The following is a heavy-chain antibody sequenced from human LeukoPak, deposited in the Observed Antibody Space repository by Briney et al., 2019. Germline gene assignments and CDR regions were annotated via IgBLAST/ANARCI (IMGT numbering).Heavy chain of an antibody. Sequence: GGSLRLFCAASGFTFSNYGMNWVRQAPGKGLEWVSYISSSSAIYYADSVKGRFTISRDNAKNSLYLQMNNLRAEDTAVYSCARDRRNTGSFFDSWGQGSLVTVSS. CDR3: ARDRRNTGSFFDS. V-gene: IGHV3-48*01. CDR1: GFTFSNYG. J-gene: IGHJ4*02. D-gene: IGHD1-26*01. CDR2: ISSSSAI.